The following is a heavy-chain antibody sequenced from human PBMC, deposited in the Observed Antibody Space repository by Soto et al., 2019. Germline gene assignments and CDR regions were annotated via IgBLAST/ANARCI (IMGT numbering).Heavy chain of an antibody. CDR1: GFAFTNYE. CDR2: ISSSGKPI. D-gene: IGHD5-12*01. Sequence: GGSLRLFCASSGFAFTNYESNGIRQAAWRGLEWLSSISSSGKPISYADSVKGRFTISRHNAKNSLSLQMNRLRAEDTAVYYCARDPEKYSGSDLGIDYWXQXTLVTAPQ. CDR3: ARDPEKYSGSDLGIDY. J-gene: IGHJ4*02. V-gene: IGHV3-48*03.